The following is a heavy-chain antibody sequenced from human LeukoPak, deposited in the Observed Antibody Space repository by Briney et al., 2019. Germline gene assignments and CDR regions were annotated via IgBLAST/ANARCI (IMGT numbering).Heavy chain of an antibody. Sequence: GGSLRLSCAASGFTFSDYYMSWIRQAPGKGLEWVSYISSSGSTIYYADSVKGRFTISRDNAKNSLYLQMNSMRAEDTAVYYCARVGKTLGTTSYFDYWGQGTLVTVSS. J-gene: IGHJ4*02. CDR2: ISSSGSTI. D-gene: IGHD1-26*01. CDR1: GFTFSDYY. CDR3: ARVGKTLGTTSYFDY. V-gene: IGHV3-11*01.